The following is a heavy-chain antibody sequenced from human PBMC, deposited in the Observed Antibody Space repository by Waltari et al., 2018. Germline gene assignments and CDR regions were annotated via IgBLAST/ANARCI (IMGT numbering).Heavy chain of an antibody. D-gene: IGHD3-22*01. V-gene: IGHV4-39*01. CDR3: ARLGSNYYDRSGYSTSNWFDP. Sequence: QVQLQESGPGLVKPSETLSLTCPVSGGSIRRNTYYWGWVRQPPGQGLEWIGSIYYSGSTHYNPSLKSRVTISGDTSNNQFSLKLSSVTAADTAVYYCARLGSNYYDRSGYSTSNWFDPWGQGTLVTVSS. J-gene: IGHJ5*02. CDR1: GGSIRRNTYY. CDR2: IYYSGST.